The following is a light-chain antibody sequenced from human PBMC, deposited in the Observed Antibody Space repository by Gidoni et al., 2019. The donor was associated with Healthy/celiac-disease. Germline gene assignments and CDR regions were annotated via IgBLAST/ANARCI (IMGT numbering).Light chain of an antibody. CDR3: KQYNNWHT. Sequence: EIVMTQSPATLSVSPGESATLYCRASQSVSSNLAWYQQTPGPAPRLHIYGASTRATGIPARFSGSGSGTEFTLTISSLQSEDFAVYYWKQYNNWHTFGQGTKLEIK. J-gene: IGKJ2*01. CDR2: GAS. CDR1: QSVSSN. V-gene: IGKV3-15*01.